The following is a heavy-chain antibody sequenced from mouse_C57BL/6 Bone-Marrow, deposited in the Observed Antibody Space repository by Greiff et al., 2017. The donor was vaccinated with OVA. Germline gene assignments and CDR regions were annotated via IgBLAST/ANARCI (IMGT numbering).Heavy chain of an antibody. D-gene: IGHD2-5*01. CDR2: IDPSDSYT. J-gene: IGHJ3*01. Sequence: VQLQQPGAELVKPGASVKLSCKASGYTFTSYWMQWVKQRPGQGLEWIGEIDPSDSYTNYNQKFKGKATLTVDTSSSTAYMQLSSLTSEDSAVYYCARCSNGFAYWGQGTLVTVSA. CDR1: GYTFTSYW. V-gene: IGHV1-50*01. CDR3: ARCSNGFAY.